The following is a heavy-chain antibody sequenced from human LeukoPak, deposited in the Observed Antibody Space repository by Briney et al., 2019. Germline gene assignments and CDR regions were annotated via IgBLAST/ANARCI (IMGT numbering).Heavy chain of an antibody. CDR2: IHYSGST. J-gene: IGHJ4*02. D-gene: IGHD3-22*01. CDR1: GGSISSYY. V-gene: IGHV4-59*12. CDR3: ARVNTMIVKPPPYYLDY. Sequence: PSETLSLTCTVSGGSISSYYWSWIRQPPGKGLVWIGYIHYSGSTNYNPSLKSRVTISVDTSKNQFSLKLISVTAADTAVYYCARVNTMIVKPPPYYLDYWGQGTLVTVSS.